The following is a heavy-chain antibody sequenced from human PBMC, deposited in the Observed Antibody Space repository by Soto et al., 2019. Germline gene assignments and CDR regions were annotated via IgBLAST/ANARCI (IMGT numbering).Heavy chain of an antibody. V-gene: IGHV3-23*01. D-gene: IGHD5-18*01. CDR2: ISGSGGST. CDR3: AKASMATFHYYCMDV. J-gene: IGHJ6*02. CDR1: GFTFSSYA. Sequence: PGGSLRLSCAASGFTFSSYAMSWVRQAPGKGLEWVSAISGSGGSTYYADSVKGRFTISRDNSKNTLYLQMNSLRAEDTAVYYCAKASMATFHYYCMDVWGQGTTVTVSS.